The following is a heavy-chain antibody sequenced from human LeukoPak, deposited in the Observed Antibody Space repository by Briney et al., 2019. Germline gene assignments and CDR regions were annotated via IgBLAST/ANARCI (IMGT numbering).Heavy chain of an antibody. D-gene: IGHD3-3*01. CDR2: ISAYNGNT. CDR3: ASVRYDFWSGYYQYYFDY. CDR1: GYTFTSYG. V-gene: IGHV1-18*01. J-gene: IGHJ4*02. Sequence: GSVKVSCKASGYTFTSYGISWVRQAPGQGLEWMGWISAYNGNTNYAQKLQGRVTMTTDTSTSTAYMELRSLRSDDTAVYYCASVRYDFWSGYYQYYFDYWGQGTLVTVSS.